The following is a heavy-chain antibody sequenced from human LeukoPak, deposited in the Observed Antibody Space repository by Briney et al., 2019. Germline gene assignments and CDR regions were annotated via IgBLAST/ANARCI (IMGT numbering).Heavy chain of an antibody. CDR3: AGASDSNEKIDY. Sequence: GGSLRLSCTTSKFNFNSYGMTWVRQAPGKGLEWVSSISGSGGSTQYADSVKGRFTTSRDNAKNILYLQMTSLRVDDTAVYYCAGASDSNEKIDYWGQGTLVTVS. D-gene: IGHD3-22*01. J-gene: IGHJ4*02. CDR1: KFNFNSYG. V-gene: IGHV3-23*01. CDR2: ISGSGGST.